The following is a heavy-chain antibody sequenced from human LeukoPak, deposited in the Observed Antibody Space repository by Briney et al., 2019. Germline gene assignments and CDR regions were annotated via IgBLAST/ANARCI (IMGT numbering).Heavy chain of an antibody. CDR2: MNPNSGNT. CDR3: ARGPHIVVVTAMVWFDP. Sequence: GASVKVSCKASGYTFTSHDINWVRQATGQGLEWMGWMNPNSGNTGYAQKFQGRVTMTRNTSISTAYMELSSLRSEDTAVYYCARGPHIVVVTAMVWFDPWGQGTLVTVSS. J-gene: IGHJ5*02. V-gene: IGHV1-8*01. CDR1: GYTFTSHD. D-gene: IGHD2-21*02.